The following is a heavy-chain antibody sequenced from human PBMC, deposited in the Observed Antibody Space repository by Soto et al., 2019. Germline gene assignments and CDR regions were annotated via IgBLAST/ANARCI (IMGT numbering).Heavy chain of an antibody. V-gene: IGHV4-39*02. CDR2: IYYSGST. CDR1: DGSISSSSFY. Sequence: PSETLSLTCTVSDGSISSSSFYWGWIRQPPGKGLEWIGSIYYSGSTYYNPSLNSRVTISVDTSKNQFSLKLSSVTAADTAVYYCARDLLDSSGYYLPVFDYWGQGTLVTVSS. J-gene: IGHJ4*02. D-gene: IGHD3-22*01. CDR3: ARDLLDSSGYYLPVFDY.